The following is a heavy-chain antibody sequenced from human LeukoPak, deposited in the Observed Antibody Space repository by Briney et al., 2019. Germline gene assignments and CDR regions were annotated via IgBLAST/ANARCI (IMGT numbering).Heavy chain of an antibody. D-gene: IGHD3-16*01. V-gene: IGHV3-30*02. Sequence: GGSLRLSCAASGFTFSSYGMHWVRQAPGKGLEWVAFIRYDGSNKYYAASVKGRFTISRDNAKNTLYLQMNSLRAEDTAVYYCARGSTLRLWPFDYWGQGTLVTVSS. CDR2: IRYDGSNK. CDR1: GFTFSSYG. J-gene: IGHJ4*02. CDR3: ARGSTLRLWPFDY.